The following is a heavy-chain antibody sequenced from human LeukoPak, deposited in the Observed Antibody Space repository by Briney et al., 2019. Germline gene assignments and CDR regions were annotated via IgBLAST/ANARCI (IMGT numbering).Heavy chain of an antibody. CDR2: ISGSGGST. Sequence: PGRSLRLSCAASGFTFSSYAMSWVRQAPGKGLEWVSAISGSGGSTYYADSVKGRFTISRDNSKNTLYLQMNSLRAEDTAVYYCAKGDGDDVYYYYYGMDVWGQGTTVTVSS. J-gene: IGHJ6*02. V-gene: IGHV3-23*01. CDR3: AKGDGDDVYYYYYGMDV. D-gene: IGHD4-17*01. CDR1: GFTFSSYA.